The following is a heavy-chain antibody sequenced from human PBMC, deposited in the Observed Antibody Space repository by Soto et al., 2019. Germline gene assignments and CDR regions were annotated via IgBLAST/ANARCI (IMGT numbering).Heavy chain of an antibody. D-gene: IGHD3-22*01. CDR1: GFTFSSYT. V-gene: IGHV3-23*01. Sequence: EVQVLESGGALVQPGGSLRLSCVGSGFTFSSYTISWVRQAPGKGLEWVSGITGSAGRTYYADSVRGRFTISRENTKKTVWLQMKSLRVDDTAVYYCAKGSQFYDGSGHYGSGYFQNWGQGTLVTVSS. J-gene: IGHJ1*01. CDR2: ITGSAGRT. CDR3: AKGSQFYDGSGHYGSGYFQN.